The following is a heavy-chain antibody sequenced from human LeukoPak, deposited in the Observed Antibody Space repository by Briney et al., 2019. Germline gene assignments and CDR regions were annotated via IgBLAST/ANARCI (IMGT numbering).Heavy chain of an antibody. CDR1: GYTFTSYG. CDR3: ARDRPFEIVAHDAFDI. Sequence: ASVKVSCKATGYTFTSYGISWVRQDPGQGLEWMGWISAYNTNTNYVQKVLGRVTMTTDTSTSTAYMELRSLTSDDTAVYYCARDRPFEIVAHDAFDIWGQGTMVTVSA. V-gene: IGHV1-18*01. D-gene: IGHD5-12*01. CDR2: ISAYNTNT. J-gene: IGHJ3*02.